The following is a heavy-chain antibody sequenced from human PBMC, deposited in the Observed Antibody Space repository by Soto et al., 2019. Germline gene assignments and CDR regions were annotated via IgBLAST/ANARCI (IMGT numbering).Heavy chain of an antibody. CDR2: ISGSGGST. Sequence: GGSLRLSCAASGFTFSSYAMSWVRQAPGKGLEWVSAISGSGGSTYYADSVKGRFTISRDNSKNTLYLQMNSLRAEDTAVYYCAKDLIPRTDYYGSGRGFDYWGQGTLVTVSS. CDR3: AKDLIPRTDYYGSGRGFDY. D-gene: IGHD3-10*01. J-gene: IGHJ4*02. CDR1: GFTFSSYA. V-gene: IGHV3-23*01.